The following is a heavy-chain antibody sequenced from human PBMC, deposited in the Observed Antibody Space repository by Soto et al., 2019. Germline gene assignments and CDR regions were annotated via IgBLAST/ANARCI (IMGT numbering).Heavy chain of an antibody. CDR1: GGSISSGDYY. CDR2: IHNSGRT. D-gene: IGHD7-27*01. J-gene: IGHJ4*02. Sequence: QVQLQESGPGLVEPSQTLSLTCTVSGGSISSGDYYWSWIRQPPGKGWEGIGHIHNSGRTYSNPSLKSRATISVDTAKHHFSLKLSSVTAADTAVYYGASGPDGDKVDYWGQGTLVTVSS. CDR3: ASGPDGDKVDY. V-gene: IGHV4-30-4*01.